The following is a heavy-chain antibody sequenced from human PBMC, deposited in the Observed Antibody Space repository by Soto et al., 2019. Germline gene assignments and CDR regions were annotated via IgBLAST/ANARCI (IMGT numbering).Heavy chain of an antibody. V-gene: IGHV1-69*02. CDR3: ARGPTLAFDI. CDR1: GGTFSSYT. Sequence: QVQLVQSGAEVKKPGSSVKVSCKASGGTFSSYTISWVRQAPGQGLEWMGRIIPILGIANYAPKFQGRVTTTADKSTSTADMELSSLRSEDTAVYYCARGPTLAFDIWGQGTMVTVSS. J-gene: IGHJ3*02. CDR2: IIPILGIA.